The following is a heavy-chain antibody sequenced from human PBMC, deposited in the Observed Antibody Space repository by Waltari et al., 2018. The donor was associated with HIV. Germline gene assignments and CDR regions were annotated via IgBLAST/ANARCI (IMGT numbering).Heavy chain of an antibody. J-gene: IGHJ5*02. V-gene: IGHV1-69*04. CDR3: TLGRIDDIRSGRENLGGFDP. Sequence: VQLVQSGAEVKKPGSSVRVSCKASGVPLSNYAVSRVRQAPGQGLEGMGRIRPAIGMAMHTENFQGRVTINADKSTNSAYMELGGLRSEDTALYFCTLGRIDDIRSGRENLGGFDPWGPGTLVTVSS. CDR1: GVPLSNYA. D-gene: IGHD3-3*01. CDR2: IRPAIGMA.